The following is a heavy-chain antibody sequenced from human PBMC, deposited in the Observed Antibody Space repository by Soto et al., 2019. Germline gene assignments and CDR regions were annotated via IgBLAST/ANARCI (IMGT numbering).Heavy chain of an antibody. CDR1: GFTFSTYG. V-gene: IGHV3-30*18. J-gene: IGHJ3*01. CDR2: ISYDGSKK. D-gene: IGHD2-8*02. CDR3: AKSWSGSHGAFDV. Sequence: QVQLVESGGGVVQPGRSPRLSCAASGFTFSTYGMHWVRQAPGKGLEWVAVISYDGSKKYYEESVKGRFNTSRDNSKNTLYLQMNSLRVEDTAVYYCAKSWSGSHGAFDVWGQGTMVTVS.